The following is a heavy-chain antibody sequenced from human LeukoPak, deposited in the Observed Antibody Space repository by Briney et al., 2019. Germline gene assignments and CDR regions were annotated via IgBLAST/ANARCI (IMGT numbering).Heavy chain of an antibody. CDR1: GASISDGDCY. D-gene: IGHD3-3*01. V-gene: IGHV4-30-4*01. CDR3: SRDDFWSDSRPTHGVDV. J-gene: IGHJ6*02. Sequence: PSQTLSLTCTVSGASISDGDCYWNWIRQPPGKGLEWIGYIYSSGSIYYNASLKSRVTISVDTPKNQFSLNLRSVTAADTAVYYCSRDDFWSDSRPTHGVDVWGQGTTVIVSS. CDR2: IYSSGSI.